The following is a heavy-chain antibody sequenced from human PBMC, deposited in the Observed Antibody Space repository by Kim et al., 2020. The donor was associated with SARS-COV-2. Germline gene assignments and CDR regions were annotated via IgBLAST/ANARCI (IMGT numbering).Heavy chain of an antibody. J-gene: IGHJ3*02. Sequence: SETLSLTCTVSGGSISSSSYYWGWIRQPPGKGLEWIGSIYYSGSTYYNPSLKSRVTISVDTSKNQFSLKLSSVTAADTAVYYCARDRRGQHAFDIWGQGTMVTVSS. CDR1: GGSISSSSYY. CDR2: IYYSGST. CDR3: ARDRRGQHAFDI. V-gene: IGHV4-39*07.